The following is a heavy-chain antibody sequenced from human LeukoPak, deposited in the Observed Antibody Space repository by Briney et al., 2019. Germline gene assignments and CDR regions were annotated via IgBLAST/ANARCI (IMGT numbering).Heavy chain of an antibody. CDR3: AREDTRRGSRGYFDY. V-gene: IGHV1-18*01. CDR1: GCTFISYG. J-gene: IGHJ4*02. CDR2: ISGDSGNT. Sequence: ASVKVSCKASGCTFISYGISWVRQAPGQGLEWMGWISGDSGNTNYAQKLQGRVTMTTDTSATTAYLELRSLRSDDTAIYYCAREDTRRGSRGYFDYWGQGTLVNVSS.